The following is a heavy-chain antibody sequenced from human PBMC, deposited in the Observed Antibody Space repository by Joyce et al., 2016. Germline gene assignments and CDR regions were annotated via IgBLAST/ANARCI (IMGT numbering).Heavy chain of an antibody. J-gene: IGHJ4*02. CDR2: IHTRKTT. CDR1: NGSISNHY. CDR3: ARGLAPAVTLFDY. Sequence: QVHLQESGPGLVKPSETLSLTCTVSNGSISNHYWSWIRQPAGKGREWLGRIHTRKTTSYNPSLKGRVTMSVDTSKNQFSLRLTSVTAADTAVYYCARGLAPAVTLFDYWGQGTLVTVSS. D-gene: IGHD4-17*01. V-gene: IGHV4-4*07.